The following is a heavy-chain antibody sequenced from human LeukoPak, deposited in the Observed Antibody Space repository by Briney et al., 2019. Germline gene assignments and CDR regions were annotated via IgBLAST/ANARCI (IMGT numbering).Heavy chain of an antibody. V-gene: IGHV4-4*02. J-gene: IGHJ4*02. CDR1: GGSISSSNW. CDR3: VLSSGWYGSSFDY. Sequence: SETLSLTCAVSGGSISSSNWWSWVRQPPGKGLEWIGEIYHSGSTNYNPSLKSRVTISVDKSKNQFSLKLSSVTAADTAVYYCVLSSGWYGSSFDYWGQGTLVTVSS. CDR2: IYHSGST. D-gene: IGHD6-19*01.